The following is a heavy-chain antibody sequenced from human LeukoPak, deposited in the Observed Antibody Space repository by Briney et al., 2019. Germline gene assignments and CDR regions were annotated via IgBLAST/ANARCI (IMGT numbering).Heavy chain of an antibody. J-gene: IGHJ4*02. CDR2: ISYDGSNK. Sequence: GGSLRLSCAASGFTFSSYSMNWVRQAPGKGLEWVAVISYDGSNKYYADSVKGRFTISRDNSKNTLYLQMNSLRAEDTAAYYCAKGPPRLGWYSSNYFDYWGQGTLVTVSS. CDR3: AKGPPRLGWYSSNYFDY. CDR1: GFTFSSYS. V-gene: IGHV3-30*18. D-gene: IGHD6-19*01.